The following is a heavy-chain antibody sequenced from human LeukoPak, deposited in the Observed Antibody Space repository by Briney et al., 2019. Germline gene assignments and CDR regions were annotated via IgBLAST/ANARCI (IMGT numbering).Heavy chain of an antibody. D-gene: IGHD2-8*02. V-gene: IGHV3-15*01. Sequence: GGSLRLSCAASGFTFSNAWMNWVRQAPGLGLEWVGRIKSKSVGGTIDYAAPVKGRFTISRDDSKNTVYLQMNSLKTEDTGVYYCSTGGYYFDYWGQGTLVNVSS. CDR2: IKSKSVGGTI. J-gene: IGHJ4*02. CDR1: GFTFSNAW. CDR3: STGGYYFDY.